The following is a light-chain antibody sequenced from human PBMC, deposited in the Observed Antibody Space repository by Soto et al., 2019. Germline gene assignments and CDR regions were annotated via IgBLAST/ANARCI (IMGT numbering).Light chain of an antibody. CDR1: QSVSSSY. J-gene: IGKJ1*01. CDR2: GAS. V-gene: IGKV3-20*01. CDR3: QQYGSSPRT. Sequence: EIGLTQSPGTLSLSPGERATLSCRASQSVSSSYLAWYQQKPGQAPRLLIYGASSRATGIPDRFSGSGSGTDFTLTISRLEPEYFAVYYCQQYGSSPRTFGQGTKVDIK.